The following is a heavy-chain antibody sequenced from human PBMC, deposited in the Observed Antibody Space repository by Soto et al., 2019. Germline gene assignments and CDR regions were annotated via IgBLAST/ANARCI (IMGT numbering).Heavy chain of an antibody. J-gene: IGHJ6*02. Sequence: EAQLLESGGGLVQPGGSLRLSCAASGFPLSTYGMTWVRQAPGKGLEWVSAITGTGGNTYYVDSVKGRFTSSRDNSKNMLYLQMNSLRVEDTAVYYCARIRGYWYGLDVWGQGTTVTVSS. V-gene: IGHV3-23*01. CDR3: ARIRGYWYGLDV. CDR2: ITGTGGNT. CDR1: GFPLSTYG.